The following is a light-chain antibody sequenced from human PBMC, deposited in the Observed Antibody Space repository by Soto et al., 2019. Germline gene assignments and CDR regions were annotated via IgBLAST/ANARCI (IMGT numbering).Light chain of an antibody. J-gene: IGLJ2*01. CDR1: SSNIGSNN. CDR2: SND. V-gene: IGLV1-44*01. Sequence: QSVLTQPPSASGTPGQRVTISCSWSSSNIGSNNVNWYQQLPGTAPKLLISSNDQRHSGVPDRFSGSKSGTSASLAISGLQSDDESDYYCAAWDDSLHAVVFGGGTKLTVL. CDR3: AAWDDSLHAVV.